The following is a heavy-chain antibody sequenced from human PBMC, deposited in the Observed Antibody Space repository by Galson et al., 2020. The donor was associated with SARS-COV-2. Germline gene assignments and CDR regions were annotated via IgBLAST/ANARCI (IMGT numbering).Heavy chain of an antibody. V-gene: IGHV4-61*02. CDR1: CGSITSGRYY. Sequence: SETLSLTCTVSCGSITSGRYYWRWIRQPAGKGLEWIGRIYASGSTKYNPSLKSRVSVSVDTSKNQFSLRLTSVTATDTAVYYCARDAYNSGGYFDYWGQGTLVTVSS. D-gene: IGHD3-16*01. J-gene: IGHJ4*02. CDR3: ARDAYNSGGYFDY. CDR2: IYASGST.